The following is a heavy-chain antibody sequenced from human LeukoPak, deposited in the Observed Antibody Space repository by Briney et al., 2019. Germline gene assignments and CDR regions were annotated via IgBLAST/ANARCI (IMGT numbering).Heavy chain of an antibody. J-gene: IGHJ6*02. Sequence: SETLSLTCTVSGGSVSSGSYYWSWIRQPPGKGLEWIGYIYYSGSTNYNPSLKSRVTISVDTSKNQFSLKLSSVTAADTAVYYCAREKGGYTYGYVYYYYGMDVWGQGTTVTVSS. D-gene: IGHD5-18*01. CDR1: GGSVSSGSYY. V-gene: IGHV4-61*01. CDR2: IYYSGST. CDR3: AREKGGYTYGYVYYYYGMDV.